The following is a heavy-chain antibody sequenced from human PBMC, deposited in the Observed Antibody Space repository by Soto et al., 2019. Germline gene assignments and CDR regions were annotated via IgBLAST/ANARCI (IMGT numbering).Heavy chain of an antibody. D-gene: IGHD4-17*01. CDR3: ARERTTVSSKPNIPYYYYYGMDV. CDR2: INAGNGNT. V-gene: IGHV1-3*01. CDR1: GYTVTSYA. J-gene: IGHJ6*02. Sequence: QVQLVQSGAEVKKPGASVKVSCKASGYTVTSYAMHWVRQAPGQRLEWMGWINAGNGNTKYSQKFQGRVTITRDTSASTAYMELSSLRSEHTAVYYSARERTTVSSKPNIPYYYYYGMDVWGHGTTVTVSS.